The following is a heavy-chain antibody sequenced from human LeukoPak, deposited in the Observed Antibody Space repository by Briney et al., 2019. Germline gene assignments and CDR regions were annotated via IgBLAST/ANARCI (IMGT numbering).Heavy chain of an antibody. CDR3: ARHVSAYSSGLPYYMDV. D-gene: IGHD6-19*01. CDR2: IYYSGST. CDR1: GGSISSSSYY. V-gene: IGHV4-39*01. Sequence: SETLSLTCTVSGGSISSSSYYWGWIRQPPGKGLEWIGIIYYSGSTYYNPSLKSRVTISVDTSKNQFSLRLSSVTAADTAVFYCARHVSAYSSGLPYYMDVWGKGTTVTVSS. J-gene: IGHJ6*03.